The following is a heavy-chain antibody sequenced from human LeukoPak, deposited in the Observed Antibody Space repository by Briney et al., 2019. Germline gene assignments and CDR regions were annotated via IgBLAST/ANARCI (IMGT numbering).Heavy chain of an antibody. CDR1: GFTFSSYG. J-gene: IGHJ4*02. V-gene: IGHV3-30*18. Sequence: GRSLRLSCAASGFTFSSYGMHWVRQAPGKGLEWVAVISYDGSNKYYADSVKGRFTISRDNSKNTLYLQMNSMRAEDTAVYYCAKDRQWLQIDYWGQGTLVTVSS. CDR3: AKDRQWLQIDY. CDR2: ISYDGSNK. D-gene: IGHD6-19*01.